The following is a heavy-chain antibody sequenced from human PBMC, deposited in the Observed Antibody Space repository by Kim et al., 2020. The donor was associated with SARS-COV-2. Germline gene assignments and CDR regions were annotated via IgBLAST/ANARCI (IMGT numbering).Heavy chain of an antibody. CDR1: GFTFSSYA. V-gene: IGHV3-30*04. Sequence: GGSLRLSCAASGFTFSSYAMHWVRQAPGKGLEWVAVISYDGSNKYYADSVKGRFTISRDNSKNTLYLQMNSLRAEDTAVYYCARDLFCSSTSCYGPYFDYWGQGTLVTVSS. J-gene: IGHJ4*02. CDR3: ARDLFCSSTSCYGPYFDY. D-gene: IGHD2-2*01. CDR2: ISYDGSNK.